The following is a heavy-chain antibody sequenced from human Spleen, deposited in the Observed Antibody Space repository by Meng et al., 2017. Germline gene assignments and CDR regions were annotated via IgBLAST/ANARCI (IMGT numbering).Heavy chain of an antibody. CDR1: GFTFSSYS. D-gene: IGHD6-13*01. Sequence: GESLKISCAASGFTFSSYSMNWVRQAPGKGLEWVSSISSSSSYIYYADSVKGRFTISRDNAKNSLYLQMNSLRAEDTAVYYCARAVAPTYSSGWYWWFDPWGQGTLVTVSS. V-gene: IGHV3-21*01. J-gene: IGHJ5*02. CDR3: ARAVAPTYSSGWYWWFDP. CDR2: ISSSSSYI.